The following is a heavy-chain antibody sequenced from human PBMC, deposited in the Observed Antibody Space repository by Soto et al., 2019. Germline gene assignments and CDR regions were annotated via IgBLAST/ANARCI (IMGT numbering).Heavy chain of an antibody. CDR1: GGSFSGYY. J-gene: IGHJ6*03. V-gene: IGHV4-34*01. CDR2: INHSGNT. D-gene: IGHD3-9*01. CDR3: ASQGLPYFDWSPTPLYYMDV. Sequence: SETLSLTCAVYGGSFSGYYWSWIRQPPGKGLEWIGEINHSGNTNYNPSLKSRVTISVDESKNQFSLKLSSVTAADTAVYYFASQGLPYFDWSPTPLYYMDVWGKGATVTVSS.